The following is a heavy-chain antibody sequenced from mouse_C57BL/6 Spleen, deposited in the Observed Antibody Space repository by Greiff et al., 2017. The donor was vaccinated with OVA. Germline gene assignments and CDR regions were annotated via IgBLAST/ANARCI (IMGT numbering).Heavy chain of an antibody. CDR3: ARNYGMDY. V-gene: IGHV1-72*01. CDR1: GYTFTSYW. J-gene: IGHJ4*01. CDR2: IDPNSGGT. Sequence: QQSCKASGYTFTSYWMHWVKQRPGRGLEWIGRIDPNSGGTKYNEKFKSKATLTVDKPASTAYMQLSSLTSEDSAVYYCARNYGMDYWGQGTSVTVSS.